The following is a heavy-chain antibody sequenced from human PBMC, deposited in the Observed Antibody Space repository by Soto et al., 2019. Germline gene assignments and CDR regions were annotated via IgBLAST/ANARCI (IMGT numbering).Heavy chain of an antibody. CDR1: GYTFTSYA. D-gene: IGHD2-2*01. Sequence: QVQLVQSGAEVKKPGASVKVSCKASGYTFTSYAMHWVRQAPGQRLEWMGWINAGNGNTKYSQKFPGRVTISRDTSASTAKMGLSSLRSEVTAVYFWARDGGVVPAAMFPFQHWGQGTLVTVSS. CDR2: INAGNGNT. J-gene: IGHJ1*01. V-gene: IGHV1-3*01. CDR3: ARDGGVVPAAMFPFQH.